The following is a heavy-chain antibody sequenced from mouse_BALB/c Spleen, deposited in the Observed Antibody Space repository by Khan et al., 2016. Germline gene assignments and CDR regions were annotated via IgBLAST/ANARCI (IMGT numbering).Heavy chain of an antibody. CDR1: GFSLTSYG. Sequence: QVQLKESGPGLVAPSQSLSITCTVIGFSLTSYGVHWVRQPPGKGLEWLVVIWSDGSTTYNSALKSRLSISKDNSKSQVFLKMNSLQTDDTAMYXCASRDDGGGAMDYWGQGTSVTVSS. D-gene: IGHD2-3*01. CDR2: IWSDGST. CDR3: ASRDDGGGAMDY. J-gene: IGHJ4*01. V-gene: IGHV2-6*02.